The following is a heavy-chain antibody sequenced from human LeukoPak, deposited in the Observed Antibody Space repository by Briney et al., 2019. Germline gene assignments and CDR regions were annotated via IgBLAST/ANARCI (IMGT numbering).Heavy chain of an antibody. Sequence: PSETLSLTCAVYGGSFSGCYWSWIRQPPGKGLEWIGEINHSGSTNYNPSLKSRVTISVDTSKNQFSLKLSSVTAADTAVYYCARGSRVLLGKLNWFDPWGQGTLVTVSS. J-gene: IGHJ5*02. V-gene: IGHV4-34*01. D-gene: IGHD2-21*01. CDR1: GGSFSGCY. CDR2: INHSGST. CDR3: ARGSRVLLGKLNWFDP.